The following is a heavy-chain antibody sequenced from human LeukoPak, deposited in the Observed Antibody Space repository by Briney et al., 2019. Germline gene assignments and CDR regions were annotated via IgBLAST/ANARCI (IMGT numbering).Heavy chain of an antibody. CDR2: INTKSGRT. J-gene: IGHJ5*02. Sequence: ASVKVSCKTSGYSFTDYYIHWVRQAPGQGLEWMGWINTKSGRTSSARKFQGRVNMTRDPSITTVYMDMAWLTSADTAIYFCARADFIDAGPYLIGPWGQGTLVTVSS. CDR1: GYSFTDYY. V-gene: IGHV1-2*02. D-gene: IGHD3-3*01. CDR3: ARADFIDAGPYLIGP.